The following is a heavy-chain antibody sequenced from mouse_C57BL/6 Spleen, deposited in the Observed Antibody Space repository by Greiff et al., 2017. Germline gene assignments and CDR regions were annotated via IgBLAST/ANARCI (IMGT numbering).Heavy chain of an antibody. CDR2: ILPGSGST. CDR1: GYTFTGYW. CDR3: ARRRMDYYGSSYWYFDV. J-gene: IGHJ1*03. Sequence: QVQLQQSGAELMKPGASVKLSCKATGYTFTGYWIEWVKQRPGPGLEWIGEILPGSGSTNYNEKFKGKATFTADTSSNTAYMQLSSLTTEDSAIYYCARRRMDYYGSSYWYFDVWGTGTTVTVSS. D-gene: IGHD1-1*01. V-gene: IGHV1-9*01.